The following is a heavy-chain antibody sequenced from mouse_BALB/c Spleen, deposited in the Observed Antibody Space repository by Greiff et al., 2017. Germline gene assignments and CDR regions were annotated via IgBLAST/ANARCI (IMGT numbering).Heavy chain of an antibody. CDR1: GFTFTDYY. Sequence: EVKLMESGGGLVQPGGSLRLSCATSGFTFTDYYMSWVRQPPGKALEWLGFIRNKANGYTTEYSASVKGRFTISRDNSQSILYLQMNTLRAEDSATYYCARDLGRGGVFDYWGQGTTLTVSS. V-gene: IGHV7-3*02. CDR2: IRNKANGYTT. D-gene: IGHD4-1*01. CDR3: ARDLGRGGVFDY. J-gene: IGHJ2*01.